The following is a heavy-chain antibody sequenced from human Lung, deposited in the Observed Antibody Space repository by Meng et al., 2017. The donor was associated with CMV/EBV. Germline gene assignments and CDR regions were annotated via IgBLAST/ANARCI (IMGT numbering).Heavy chain of an antibody. CDR2: IGASGGAT. Sequence: SGFMFKNYAMSWVRQAPGPGLEWVSGIGASGGATYYADSVKGRFTISRDNSMNTLYLQMNSLRVDDTAVYYCAKDPDGGSYRWRFDSWGQGSLVTVSS. V-gene: IGHV3-23*01. CDR1: GFMFKNYA. J-gene: IGHJ4*02. D-gene: IGHD1-26*01. CDR3: AKDPDGGSYRWRFDS.